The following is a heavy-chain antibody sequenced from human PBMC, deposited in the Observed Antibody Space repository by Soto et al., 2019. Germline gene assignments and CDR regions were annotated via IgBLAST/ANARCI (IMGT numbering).Heavy chain of an antibody. CDR3: ARAIDYDILTGYPAPPDY. V-gene: IGHV3-13*04. CDR1: VFTFTSYD. J-gene: IGHJ4*02. CDR2: IGTAGDT. D-gene: IGHD3-9*01. Sequence: GVSPKLSCPDTVFTFTSYDMHWARQATGKGLEWVSAIGTAGDTYYPGSVKGRFTISRENAKNSLYLQMNSLRAGDTAVYYCARAIDYDILTGYPAPPDYWGQGT.